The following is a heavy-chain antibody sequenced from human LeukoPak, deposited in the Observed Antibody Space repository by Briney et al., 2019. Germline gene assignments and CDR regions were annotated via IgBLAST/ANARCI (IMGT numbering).Heavy chain of an antibody. V-gene: IGHV1-46*01. CDR3: AREVVGGYGGLYYYYGMDV. J-gene: IGHJ6*02. D-gene: IGHD4-23*01. CDR2: INPSGGST. CDR1: GNTFTSYY. Sequence: ASVKVSCKASGNTFTSYYMHWGRQAPGQGLEWMGIINPSGGSTSYAQKFQGRVTMTRDTSTSTVYMELSSLRSEDTAVYYCAREVVGGYGGLYYYYGMDVWGQGTTVTVSS.